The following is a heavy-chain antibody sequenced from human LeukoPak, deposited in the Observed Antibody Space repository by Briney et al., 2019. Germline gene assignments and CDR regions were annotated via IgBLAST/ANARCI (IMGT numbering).Heavy chain of an antibody. CDR2: ISYDGSNK. CDR1: GFTFSSYA. J-gene: IGHJ4*02. CDR3: ARASQETDRLGDPHFDY. V-gene: IGHV3-30*01. Sequence: GRSLRLSCAASGFTFSSYAMHWVRQAPGKGLEWVAVISYDGSNKYYADSVKGRFTISRDNSKNTLYLQMNSLRAEDTAVYYCARASQETDRLGDPHFDYWGQGTLVTVSS. D-gene: IGHD3-10*01.